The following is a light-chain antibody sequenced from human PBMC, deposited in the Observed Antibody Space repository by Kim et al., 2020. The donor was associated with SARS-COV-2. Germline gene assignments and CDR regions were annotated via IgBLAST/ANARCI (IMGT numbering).Light chain of an antibody. V-gene: IGKV3-20*01. CDR2: GAS. CDR1: QSVSSSY. CDR3: QQYGSSPLIT. Sequence: ETVLTQSPGTLSMSPGERATLSCRASQSVSSSYLAWYQQKPGQAPRLLIYGASSRATGIPDRFSGSGSGTDFTLTISRLEPEDFAVYYCQQYGSSPLITFGQGKRLELK. J-gene: IGKJ5*01.